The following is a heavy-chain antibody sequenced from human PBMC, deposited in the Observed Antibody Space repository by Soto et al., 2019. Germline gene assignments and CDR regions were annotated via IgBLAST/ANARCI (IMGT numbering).Heavy chain of an antibody. D-gene: IGHD2-21*02. Sequence: SETLSLTCTVSGGSISSYYWSWFRQPPGKGLEWIGYIYYSGSTNYNPSLKSRVTISVDTSKNQFSLKLSSVTAADTAVYYCASVKTLRPADSTDYWCQGPLVTVSS. J-gene: IGHJ4*02. V-gene: IGHV4-59*01. CDR1: GGSISSYY. CDR3: ASVKTLRPADSTDY. CDR2: IYYSGST.